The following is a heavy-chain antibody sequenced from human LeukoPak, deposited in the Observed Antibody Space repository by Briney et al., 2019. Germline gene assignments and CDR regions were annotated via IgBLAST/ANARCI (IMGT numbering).Heavy chain of an antibody. J-gene: IGHJ4*02. D-gene: IGHD4-17*01. CDR2: INHSGST. CDR1: GGSFSGYY. Sequence: PSETLSLTCAVYGGSFSGYYWSWIRQPPGKGLEWIGEINHSGSTNYNPSLKSRVTISVDTSKNQFSLKLSSVTAADTAVYYCAILNYGDSDRYFDYWGQGTLVTISS. CDR3: AILNYGDSDRYFDY. V-gene: IGHV4-34*01.